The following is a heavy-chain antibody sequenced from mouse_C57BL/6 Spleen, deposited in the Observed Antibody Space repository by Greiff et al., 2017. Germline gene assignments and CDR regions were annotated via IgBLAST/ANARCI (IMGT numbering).Heavy chain of an antibody. CDR1: GYTFTSYW. CDR2: TDPSDSYT. V-gene: IGHV1-69*01. J-gene: IGHJ1*03. D-gene: IGHD2-4*01. CDR3: ARDDYDFDV. Sequence: VQLQQPGAELVMPGASVKLSCKASGYTFTSYWMHWVKQRPGQGLEWIGETDPSDSYTNYNQKFKGKSTLTVDKSSSTAYMQLRSLTSEDSAVYYCARDDYDFDVWGTGTTVADSS.